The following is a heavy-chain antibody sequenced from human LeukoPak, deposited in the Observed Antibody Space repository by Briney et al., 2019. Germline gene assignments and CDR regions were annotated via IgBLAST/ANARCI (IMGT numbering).Heavy chain of an antibody. V-gene: IGHV3-23*01. Sequence: GGSLRLSCVASGFTFSDYAMNWVRQAPGKGPEWVSVISSRGDSTHYADLAKGRFTISRDNSKSTLYLQMNSLRAEDTAVYYCAKDERNWNYNLASQTYDWGQGTLVTVSS. D-gene: IGHD1-7*01. CDR2: ISSRGDST. CDR3: AKDERNWNYNLASQTYD. CDR1: GFTFSDYA. J-gene: IGHJ4*02.